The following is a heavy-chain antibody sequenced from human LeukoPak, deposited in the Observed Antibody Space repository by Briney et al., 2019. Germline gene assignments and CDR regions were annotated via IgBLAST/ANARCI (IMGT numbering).Heavy chain of an antibody. CDR1: GYTFITYG. D-gene: IGHD4-17*01. CDR2: ISASNGNT. V-gene: IGHV1-18*01. Sequence: ASVKVSCKASGYTFITYGISWVRQVPGQGLEWMGWISASNGNTNYAQKFQGRVTMTTDTSTSTAYMELRSLRSDDAAVCYCARVFPPLGNGDYAGGRSGPWYFDLWGRGTLVTVSS. J-gene: IGHJ2*01. CDR3: ARVFPPLGNGDYAGGRSGPWYFDL.